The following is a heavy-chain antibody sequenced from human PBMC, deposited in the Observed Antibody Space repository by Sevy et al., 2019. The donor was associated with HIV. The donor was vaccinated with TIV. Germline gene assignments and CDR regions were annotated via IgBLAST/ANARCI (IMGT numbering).Heavy chain of an antibody. J-gene: IGHJ4*02. D-gene: IGHD3-3*01. CDR2: ISGSGTST. V-gene: IGHV3-23*01. CDR1: GFTISSFW. Sequence: GGSLRLSCAASGFTISSFWMHWVRQAPGKGLEWVSGISGSGTSTYYTDSVKGRFTISRDNSKNTVYLQMNNLRAEDTAVYYCGKVSIFGVGGFYDYWGQGTLVTVSS. CDR3: GKVSIFGVGGFYDY.